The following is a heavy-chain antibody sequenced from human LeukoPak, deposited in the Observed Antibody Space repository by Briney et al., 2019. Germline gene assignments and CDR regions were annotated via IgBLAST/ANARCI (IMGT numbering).Heavy chain of an antibody. J-gene: IGHJ4*02. Sequence: GGSLRLSCAASGFTFSSSAMSWVRLAPGKGLDWVSGLSGGGDSTYYADSVKGRFTISRDNSKNTLHLQMNRLRAEDTALYYCAKGVYYYDSGSYYSAYFFDSWGQGTLVTVSS. CDR1: GFTFSSSA. V-gene: IGHV3-23*01. D-gene: IGHD3-10*01. CDR3: AKGVYYYDSGSYYSAYFFDS. CDR2: LSGGGDST.